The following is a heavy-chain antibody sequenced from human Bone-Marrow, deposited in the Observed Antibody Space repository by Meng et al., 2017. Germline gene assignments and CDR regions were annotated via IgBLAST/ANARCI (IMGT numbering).Heavy chain of an antibody. CDR3: ARGPTTMAHDFDY. CDR1: GGSFSDYY. J-gene: IGHJ4*02. D-gene: IGHD4-11*01. V-gene: IGHV4-34*01. Sequence: QVPVHQWGAGPFKPSETPSLTCVVSGGSFSDYYWGWIRQPPGKGLEWIGEINHSGSTNYNPSLESRATISVDTSQNNLSLKLSSVTAADSAVYYCARGPTTMAHDFDYWGQGTLVTVSS. CDR2: INHSGST.